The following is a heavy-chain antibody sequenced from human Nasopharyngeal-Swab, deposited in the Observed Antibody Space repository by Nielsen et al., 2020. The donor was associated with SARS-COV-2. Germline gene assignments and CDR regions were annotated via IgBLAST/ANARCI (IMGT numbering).Heavy chain of an antibody. J-gene: IGHJ6*02. CDR3: ARGAGMDV. V-gene: IGHV3-48*01. CDR2: ISSSSSTI. Sequence: WIRQPPGRGLEWVSYISSSSSTIYYADSVKGRFTVSRDNSKNMFYVQMNSLRAEDTAVYYCARGAGMDVWGQGTTVTVSS.